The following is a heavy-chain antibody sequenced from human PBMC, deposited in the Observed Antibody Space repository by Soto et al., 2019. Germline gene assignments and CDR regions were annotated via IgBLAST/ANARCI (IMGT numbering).Heavy chain of an antibody. Sequence: GGSLRLSCAASGFTFSSYWMSWVRQAPGKGLEWVANIKQDGSVKYYVDSVKGRFTISRDNAKNSLYLQMNSLRAEDTAVYYCARDPNSYSGSYYAFDIWGQGTMVTVSS. CDR3: ARDPNSYSGSYYAFDI. V-gene: IGHV3-7*03. J-gene: IGHJ3*02. D-gene: IGHD1-26*01. CDR1: GFTFSSYW. CDR2: IKQDGSVK.